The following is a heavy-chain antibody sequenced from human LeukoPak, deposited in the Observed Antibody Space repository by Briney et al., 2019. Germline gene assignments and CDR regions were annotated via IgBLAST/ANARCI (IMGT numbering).Heavy chain of an antibody. CDR1: GGSISSGDYY. J-gene: IGHJ4*02. CDR3: ARDLLNEGNHLDY. Sequence: PSQTLSLTCTVSGGSISSGDYYWSWIRQPPGKGLEWIGYIYYSGSTYYDPSLKSRVTISVDTSKNQFSLKLSSVTAADTAVYYCARDLLNEGNHLDYWGQGTLVTVSS. V-gene: IGHV4-30-4*01. D-gene: IGHD4-23*01. CDR2: IYYSGST.